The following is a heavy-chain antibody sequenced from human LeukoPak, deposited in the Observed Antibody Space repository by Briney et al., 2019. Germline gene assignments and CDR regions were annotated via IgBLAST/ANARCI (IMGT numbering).Heavy chain of an antibody. CDR1: GGSISSHY. CDR2: IYYSGST. CDR3: ARGGGVTYYDSTGYLWYFDY. J-gene: IGHJ4*02. D-gene: IGHD3-22*01. Sequence: SETMSLTCTVSGGSISSHYWSWIRQPPGKGLEWIGYIYYSGSTKFNPSLKSRVTISVDTSKNQFSLKLSSVTAADTAVYYCARGGGVTYYDSTGYLWYFDYWGQGTLVTVSS. V-gene: IGHV4-59*11.